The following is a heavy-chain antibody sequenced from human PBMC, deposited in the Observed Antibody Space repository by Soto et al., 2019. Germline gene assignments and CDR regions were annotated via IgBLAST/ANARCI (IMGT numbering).Heavy chain of an antibody. D-gene: IGHD3-3*01. CDR2: ISGDGNNA. CDR3: VRTRGTVLRDGVDF. J-gene: IGHJ4*01. CDR1: GFTFSSFW. Sequence: EVQLVESGGGIVQPGGSLRLSCAASGFTFSSFWMHWVRQAPGKGLVWVSRISGDGNNAVYADSVKGRFTVSRDNAKNTLDLQMNRLTTDDTALDYCVRTRGTVLRDGVDFWGPGIMVTVSS. V-gene: IGHV3-74*01.